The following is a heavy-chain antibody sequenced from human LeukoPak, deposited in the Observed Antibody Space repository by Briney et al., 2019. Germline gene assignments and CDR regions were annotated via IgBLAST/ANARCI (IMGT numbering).Heavy chain of an antibody. D-gene: IGHD3-22*01. CDR3: VRAHVPYYYDSSGYFDY. CDR2: ISGSGGST. J-gene: IGHJ4*02. Sequence: GGSLRLSCAASGFTFSSYAMSWVRQAPGKGLEWVSAISGSGGSTYYADSVKGRFTISRDNSKNTLYLQMNSLRAEDTAVYYCVRAHVPYYYDSSGYFDYWGQGTLVTVSS. CDR1: GFTFSSYA. V-gene: IGHV3-23*01.